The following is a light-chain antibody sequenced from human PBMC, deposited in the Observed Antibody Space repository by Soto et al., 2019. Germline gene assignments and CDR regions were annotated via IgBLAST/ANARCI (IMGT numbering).Light chain of an antibody. Sequence: DIVLTQSPGTLSLSPGERATLSCRASQSVSSNYLAWYQQKPGQAPRLLIQGASSMHTGVPGRFSGRGSGTDFTLTISRLEPEDFAVYYCQQYDSSPLTFGEGTRVEIK. CDR2: GAS. V-gene: IGKV3-20*01. CDR3: QQYDSSPLT. CDR1: QSVSSNY. J-gene: IGKJ4*01.